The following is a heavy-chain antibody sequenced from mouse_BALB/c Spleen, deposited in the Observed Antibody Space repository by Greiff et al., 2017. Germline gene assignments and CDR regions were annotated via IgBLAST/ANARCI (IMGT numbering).Heavy chain of an antibody. CDR2: INPSSGYT. CDR1: GYTFTSYT. Sequence: VQLQQSAAELARPGASVKMSCKASGYTFTSYTMHWVKQRPGQGLEWIGYINPSSGYTEYNQKFKDKTTLTADKSSSTAYMQLSSLTSEDSAVYYCSDWGYFDYWGQGTTLTVSS. J-gene: IGHJ2*01. CDR3: SDWGYFDY. D-gene: IGHD4-1*01. V-gene: IGHV1-4*02.